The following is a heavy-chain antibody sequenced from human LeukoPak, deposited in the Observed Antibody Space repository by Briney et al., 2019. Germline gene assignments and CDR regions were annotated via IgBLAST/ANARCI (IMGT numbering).Heavy chain of an antibody. CDR2: ISYDGSNK. CDR3: ANLYSTNY. D-gene: IGHD6-13*01. V-gene: IGHV3-30*18. J-gene: IGHJ4*02. Sequence: GRSLRLSCAASGFTFSSYGMHWVRQAPGKGLEWVAVISYDGSNKYYADSVKGRFTISRDNSKNTLYLQMNSLRAEDTALYYCANLYSTNYWGQGTLVTVSS. CDR1: GFTFSSYG.